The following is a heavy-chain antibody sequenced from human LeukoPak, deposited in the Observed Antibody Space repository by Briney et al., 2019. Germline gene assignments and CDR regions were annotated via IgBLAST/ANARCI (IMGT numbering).Heavy chain of an antibody. Sequence: GGSLRLSCAASGFSFSSYWMHWVRQTPGKGLEWVGHIKSRAGGGTADYAAPAKGRFTVSRDDSTNMVYLQMNSLKTEDSAVYYCATEFYRDGYNYWGQGTLVTVSS. J-gene: IGHJ4*02. CDR2: IKSRAGGGTA. CDR3: ATEFYRDGYNY. CDR1: GFSFSSYW. V-gene: IGHV3-15*01. D-gene: IGHD5-24*01.